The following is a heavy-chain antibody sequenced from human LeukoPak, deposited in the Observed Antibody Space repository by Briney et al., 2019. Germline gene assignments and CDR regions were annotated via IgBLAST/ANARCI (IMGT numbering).Heavy chain of an antibody. CDR2: INPHNGGT. J-gene: IGHJ3*02. CDR3: ANALWFGEFSFDI. CDR1: GYIFTGYY. V-gene: IGHV1-2*02. Sequence: GASVKVSCKASGYIFTGYYVHWVRQAPGQGLEWMGWINPHNGGTNYAQKFQGRVTMTRDTSIDTAYMELSRLRSDDTAVYYCANALWFGEFSFDIWGQGTMVIVS. D-gene: IGHD3-10*01.